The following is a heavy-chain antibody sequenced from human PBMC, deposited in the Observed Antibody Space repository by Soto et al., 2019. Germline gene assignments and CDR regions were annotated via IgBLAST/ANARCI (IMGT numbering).Heavy chain of an antibody. J-gene: IGHJ5*02. CDR1: GGCISSYY. CDR2: IYYSGST. CDR3: ARDRDWFDP. Sequence: PSETLSLTCTVSGGCISSYYWSWIRQPPGKGLEWIGYIYYSGSTNYNPSLKSRVTISVDTSKNQFSLKLSSVTAADTAVYYCARDRDWFDPWGQETLVTVSS. V-gene: IGHV4-59*01.